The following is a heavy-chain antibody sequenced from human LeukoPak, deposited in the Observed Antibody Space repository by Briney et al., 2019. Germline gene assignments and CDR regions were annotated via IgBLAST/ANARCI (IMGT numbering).Heavy chain of an antibody. Sequence: GGSLRLSCAASGFTFSSHGINWVRQAPGKGLEWVSGISPSGSISYYADSVKGRFTISRDNSKNTLYLQMNSLRAEDTAVYSCAKDRGIQLWPMGFDYWGQGTLVTVSS. V-gene: IGHV3-23*01. CDR3: AKDRGIQLWPMGFDY. CDR1: GFTFSSHG. CDR2: ISPSGSIS. J-gene: IGHJ4*02. D-gene: IGHD5-18*01.